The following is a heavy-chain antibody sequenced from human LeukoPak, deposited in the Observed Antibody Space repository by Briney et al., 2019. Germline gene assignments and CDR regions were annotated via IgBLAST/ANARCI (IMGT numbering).Heavy chain of an antibody. CDR1: GGSISTRNYY. V-gene: IGHV4-39*01. CDR3: ARQDCSAACYHFDY. J-gene: IGHJ4*02. Sequence: SEPLSLTCTVSGGSISTRNYYWGWIRQPPGKGLEWIVSIRYSGSTYYNPSLRSRVTISVDTTKNQLSLKLASVTAADTAVYYCARQDCSAACYHFDYWGQGTVVTVSS. D-gene: IGHD2-21*01. CDR2: IRYSGST.